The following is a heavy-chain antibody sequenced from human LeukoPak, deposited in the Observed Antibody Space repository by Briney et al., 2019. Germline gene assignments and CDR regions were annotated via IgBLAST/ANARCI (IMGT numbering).Heavy chain of an antibody. CDR3: ARSKRYCSGGSCNYYYYGMDV. V-gene: IGHV3-21*01. CDR1: GFTFSSYS. J-gene: IGHJ6*02. D-gene: IGHD2-15*01. Sequence: GGSLRLSCAASGFTFSSYSMNWVRQAPGKGLEWVSSISSGSSDIYYADSVKGRFTISRDNAKNSLYLQMNSMRAEDTAVYYCARSKRYCSGGSCNYYYYGMDVWGQGTTVTVSS. CDR2: ISSGSSDI.